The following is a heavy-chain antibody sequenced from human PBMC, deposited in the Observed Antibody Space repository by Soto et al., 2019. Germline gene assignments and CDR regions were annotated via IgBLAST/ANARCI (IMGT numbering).Heavy chain of an antibody. Sequence: QVQLVQSGAEVKKPGASVKVSCKASGYTFTSYGISWVGQAPGQGREWMGWISAYNGNTNYAQKLQGRVTMTTDTSTSTASMELRSLRSDDTAVYYCARVWFGESTHANNWFDPWGQGTLVTVSS. CDR3: ARVWFGESTHANNWFDP. V-gene: IGHV1-18*01. D-gene: IGHD3-10*01. CDR2: ISAYNGNT. J-gene: IGHJ5*02. CDR1: GYTFTSYG.